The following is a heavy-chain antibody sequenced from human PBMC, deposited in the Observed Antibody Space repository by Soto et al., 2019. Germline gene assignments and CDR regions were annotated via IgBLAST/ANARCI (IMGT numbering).Heavy chain of an antibody. CDR2: IYYSGST. Sequence: QLQLQESGPGLVKPSETLSLTCTVSGGSISSSSSYWGWIRQPPGKGLEWIGSIYYSGSTYYNPSLKSRVTISVDTSQNQFSLKMSSVTAADTAVYYCARSMTTVVTLDYWGQGTLVTVSS. J-gene: IGHJ4*02. V-gene: IGHV4-39*01. CDR3: ARSMTTVVTLDY. D-gene: IGHD4-17*01. CDR1: GGSISSSSSY.